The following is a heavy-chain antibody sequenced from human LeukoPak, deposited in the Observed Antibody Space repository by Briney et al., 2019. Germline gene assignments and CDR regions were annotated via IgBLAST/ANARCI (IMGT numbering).Heavy chain of an antibody. Sequence: GASVKVSCKASRGTFSSYAISWVRQAPGQGLEWMGRIIPILGIANYAQKFQGRVTITADKSTSTAYMELSSLRSEDTAVYYCAREEYYYDSSGYYYVANYYFDYWGQGTLVTVSS. CDR2: IIPILGIA. J-gene: IGHJ4*02. CDR1: RGTFSSYA. V-gene: IGHV1-69*04. D-gene: IGHD3-22*01. CDR3: AREEYYYDSSGYYYVANYYFDY.